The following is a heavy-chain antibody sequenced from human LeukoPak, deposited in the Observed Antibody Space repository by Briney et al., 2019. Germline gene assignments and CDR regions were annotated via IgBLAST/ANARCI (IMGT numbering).Heavy chain of an antibody. Sequence: GGSLRLSCAASGFTFSSYSMNWVRQAPGKGLEWVSSISSSSTYIYYADSVKGRFTISRDNAKNSLYLQMNSLRAGDTAVYYCSIGTLASRPYYFDYWGQGTLSPSPQ. CDR2: ISSSSTYI. D-gene: IGHD6-6*01. CDR3: SIGTLASRPYYFDY. V-gene: IGHV3-21*01. J-gene: IGHJ4*02. CDR1: GFTFSSYS.